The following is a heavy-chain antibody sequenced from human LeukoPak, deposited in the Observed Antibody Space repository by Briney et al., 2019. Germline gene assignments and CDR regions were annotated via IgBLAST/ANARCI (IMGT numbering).Heavy chain of an antibody. CDR1: GFTFSSYS. V-gene: IGHV3-23*01. Sequence: GGSLTLSCTVSGFTFSSYSMTWVRQAPGKGLEWVSGISGSGGSKYYADSMKGRFTISRDNSRNTLSLQMNSLRAEDTAVYYCAKVAVAGYYYYYMDVWGKGTTVTVSS. D-gene: IGHD6-19*01. J-gene: IGHJ6*03. CDR2: ISGSGGSK. CDR3: AKVAVAGYYYYYMDV.